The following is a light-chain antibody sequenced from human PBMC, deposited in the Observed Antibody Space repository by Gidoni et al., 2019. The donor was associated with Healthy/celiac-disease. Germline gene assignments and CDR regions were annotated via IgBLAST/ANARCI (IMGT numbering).Light chain of an antibody. CDR3: QQLNSYPRST. J-gene: IGKJ1*01. CDR2: AAS. Sequence: DLQLTQSSSFLSASVGDRVTITCRASQGISSYLAWYQQKPGKAPKLLIYAASTLQSGVPSRFSGSGSGTEFTLTISSLQPEDFATYYCQQLNSYPRSTFGQGTKVEIK. CDR1: QGISSY. V-gene: IGKV1-9*01.